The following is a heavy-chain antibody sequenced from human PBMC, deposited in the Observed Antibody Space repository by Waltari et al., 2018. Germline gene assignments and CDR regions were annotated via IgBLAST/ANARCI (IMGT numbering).Heavy chain of an antibody. D-gene: IGHD2-21*01. CDR3: ASAYCGGDCYSVMPAFDI. CDR2: INHSGST. V-gene: IGHV4-34*01. CDR1: GGSFSGYY. Sequence: QVQLQQWGAGLLKPSETLSLTCAVYGGSFSGYYWSWIRQPPGKGLEWSGEINHSGSTNYTPSLKSRVTISVDTSKNQFALKLSSVTAADTAVYYCASAYCGGDCYSVMPAFDIWGQGTMVTVSS. J-gene: IGHJ3*02.